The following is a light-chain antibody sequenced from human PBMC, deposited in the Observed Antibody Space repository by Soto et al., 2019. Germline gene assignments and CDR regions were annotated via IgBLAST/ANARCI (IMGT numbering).Light chain of an antibody. CDR3: SSYTSSSTVV. V-gene: IGLV2-14*01. CDR2: DVT. Sequence: QSALTQPASGSGSPGQSVTISCSGSSSGVGAYNYVSWYQRHPGKAPKLMIYDVTNRPSGVSNRFSGSKSGNTASLTISGLQAEDEADYFCSSYTSSSTVVFGGGTKLTVL. J-gene: IGLJ3*02. CDR1: SSGVGAYNY.